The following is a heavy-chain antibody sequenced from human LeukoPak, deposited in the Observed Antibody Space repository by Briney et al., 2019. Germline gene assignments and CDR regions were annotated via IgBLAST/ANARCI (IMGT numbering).Heavy chain of an antibody. D-gene: IGHD2-2*01. J-gene: IGHJ4*02. CDR3: ARPYCSSTSCYSFDY. CDR2: IYPRDSDT. CDR1: GYSFTSYW. V-gene: IGHV5-51*01. Sequence: GESLKTSCKGSGYSFTSYWIGWVRQMPGKGLEWMGIIYPRDSDTRYSPSFQGQVTISVDKSIATAYLQWNSLKASDTAMYYCARPYCSSTSCYSFDYWGQGTLVTVSS.